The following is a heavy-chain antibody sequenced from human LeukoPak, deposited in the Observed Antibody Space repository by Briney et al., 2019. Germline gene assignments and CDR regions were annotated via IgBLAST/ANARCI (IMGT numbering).Heavy chain of an antibody. V-gene: IGHV3-33*01. Sequence: PGGSLRLSCAASGFTFSSYGMHWARQAPGKGLEWVAVIWYDGSNKYYADSVKGRFTISRDNSKNTLYLQMNSLRAEDTAVYYCARDYDFWSGHPPFDYWGQGTLVTVSS. CDR2: IWYDGSNK. D-gene: IGHD3-3*01. CDR3: ARDYDFWSGHPPFDY. J-gene: IGHJ4*02. CDR1: GFTFSSYG.